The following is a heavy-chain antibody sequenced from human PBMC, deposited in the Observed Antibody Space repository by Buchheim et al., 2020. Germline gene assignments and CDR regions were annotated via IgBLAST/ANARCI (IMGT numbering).Heavy chain of an antibody. CDR3: ARSDGDLLTG. D-gene: IGHD2-21*02. Sequence: QVQLQESGPGLVKPSETLSLTCSVSGDSIMNYYWSWIRQPPGKGLEWIGHIYHSGSTNYSPSLKSRVTISVDPSKNQFSLKLNSVTLEDTAVYYCARSDGDLLTGWGQGTL. CDR1: GDSIMNYY. V-gene: IGHV4-59*01. CDR2: IYHSGST. J-gene: IGHJ4*02.